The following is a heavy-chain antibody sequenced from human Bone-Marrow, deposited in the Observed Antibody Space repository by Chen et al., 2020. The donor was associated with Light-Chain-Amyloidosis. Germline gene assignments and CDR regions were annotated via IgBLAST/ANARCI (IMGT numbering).Heavy chain of an antibody. Sequence: EVQLVESGGGLLQRGGSLRLSCAASGFAFSSYAMSWVCQAPGKGLGWVSTISGSGGSRDYGDSVKGRLTISRDNSKNALFLKMNSLRAEDTAVYYCAKDISYDDILPGYPADAFDIWGQGTMVTVSS. V-gene: IGHV3-23*04. CDR2: ISGSGGSR. CDR3: AKDISYDDILPGYPADAFDI. J-gene: IGHJ3*02. D-gene: IGHD3-9*01. CDR1: GFAFSSYA.